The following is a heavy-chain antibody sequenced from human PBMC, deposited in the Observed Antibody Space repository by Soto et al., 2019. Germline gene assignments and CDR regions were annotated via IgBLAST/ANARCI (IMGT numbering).Heavy chain of an antibody. CDR1: GFTFSSYS. CDR3: ARGLRSPPRAGYYYYYYMDV. CDR2: ISSSSSTI. Sequence: EVQLVESGGGLVQPGGSLRLSCAASGFTFSSYSMNWVRQAPGKGLEWVSYISSSSSTIYYADSVKGRFTISRDNAKNSRYLQMNSLRAEDTAVYYCARGLRSPPRAGYYYYYYMDVWGKGTTVTVSS. V-gene: IGHV3-48*01. J-gene: IGHJ6*03. D-gene: IGHD4-17*01.